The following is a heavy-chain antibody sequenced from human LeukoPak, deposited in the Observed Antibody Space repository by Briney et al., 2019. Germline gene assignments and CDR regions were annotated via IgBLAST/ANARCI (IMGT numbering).Heavy chain of an antibody. CDR1: GGSVSSSTYS. CDR2: IYKSGNT. CDR3: AAGSTIFGVLIMGSWFDP. Sequence: SETLSLTCNLSGGSVSSSTYSWVWIRQPPGKGLEWIGSIYKSGNTYYNPSLKSRVTISVDTSKNHFSLKLSSVTAADTAVYYCAAGSTIFGVLIMGSWFDPCGQGTLVTVSS. V-gene: IGHV4-39*02. J-gene: IGHJ5*02. D-gene: IGHD3-3*01.